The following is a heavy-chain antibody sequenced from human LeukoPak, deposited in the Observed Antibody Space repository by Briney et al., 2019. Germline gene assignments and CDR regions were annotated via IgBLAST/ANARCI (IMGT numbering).Heavy chain of an antibody. CDR3: ARWGYYDSSGYY. Sequence: GGSLRLSCAASGFTFSSYSMNWVRQAPGKGLEWVSSVSSSSSYIYYADSVKGRFTISRDNAKDSLYLQMNSLRAEDTAVYYCARWGYYDSSGYYSGQGTLVTVSS. D-gene: IGHD3-22*01. CDR2: VSSSSSYI. V-gene: IGHV3-21*01. J-gene: IGHJ4*02. CDR1: GFTFSSYS.